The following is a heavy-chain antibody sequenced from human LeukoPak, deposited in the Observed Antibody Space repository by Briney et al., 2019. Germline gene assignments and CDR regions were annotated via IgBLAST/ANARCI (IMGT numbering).Heavy chain of an antibody. CDR3: AKYWDRYYFDY. CDR2: IWYDGSNK. D-gene: IGHD1-26*01. J-gene: IGHJ4*02. V-gene: IGHV3-33*06. Sequence: PGGSLRLSCAASGFTFSSYGMHWVRQAPGKGLEWVAVIWYDGSNKYYADSVKGRFTISRDNSKNTLYLQMNSLRAEDTAVYYCAKYWDRYYFDYWGQGTLVTVSS. CDR1: GFTFSSYG.